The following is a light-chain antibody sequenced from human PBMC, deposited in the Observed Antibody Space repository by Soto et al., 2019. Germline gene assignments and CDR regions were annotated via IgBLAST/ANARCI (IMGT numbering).Light chain of an antibody. V-gene: IGKV3-20*01. CDR1: QSVGSY. Sequence: EIVLTPSPATLSLSPGERATLSCRASQSVGSYLAWFQQKPGQAPRLLIYGASNRATGIPDRFSGSGSGTDFTLTISRLEPEDFAVYYCQQYGSSRTFGQGTKVDIK. CDR2: GAS. CDR3: QQYGSSRT. J-gene: IGKJ1*01.